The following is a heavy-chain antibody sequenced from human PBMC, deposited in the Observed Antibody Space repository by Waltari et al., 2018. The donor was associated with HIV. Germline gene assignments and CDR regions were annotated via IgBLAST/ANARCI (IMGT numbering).Heavy chain of an antibody. CDR3: ARQRQSRRDPFDY. Sequence: QLQLQESGPGLVKPSETLSLTCTVSGGSISSGLYYWGWIRLPPGKGLEWIGSIFYTGRTYDNPSLRGRATMSVETSKNRFSLQLGSVTAVDTAVYYCARQRQSRRDPFDYWGQGTLVTVSS. CDR1: GGSISSGLYY. J-gene: IGHJ4*02. CDR2: IFYTGRT. V-gene: IGHV4-39*01.